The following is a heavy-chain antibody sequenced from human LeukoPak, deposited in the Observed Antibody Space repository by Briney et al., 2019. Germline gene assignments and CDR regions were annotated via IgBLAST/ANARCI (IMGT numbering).Heavy chain of an antibody. Sequence: GGSLRLSCAASGFTFDDYAMHWVRQTPGKGLEWVSLISGDGGSTDYADSVKGRFTVSRDNSKNSQYLQMNSLRTGDTALYFCARAARYFDWLPYFDSWGQGTLVTVSS. V-gene: IGHV3-43*02. CDR1: GFTFDDYA. J-gene: IGHJ4*02. D-gene: IGHD3-9*01. CDR3: ARAARYFDWLPYFDS. CDR2: ISGDGGST.